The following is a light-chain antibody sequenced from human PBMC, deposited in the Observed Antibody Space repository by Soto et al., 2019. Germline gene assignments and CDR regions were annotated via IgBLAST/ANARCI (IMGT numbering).Light chain of an antibody. Sequence: EIVMPPSQATLSVSPGESANFSFRASQSLSTNLAWYQQKPGQGTRLLIYGASTRATGITARFSGSGSGTEFTLNISRLQSEDFAVYYCQQYNNWMWTFGQGTQLE. CDR1: QSLSTN. CDR3: QQYNNWMWT. V-gene: IGKV3-15*01. J-gene: IGKJ1*01. CDR2: GAS.